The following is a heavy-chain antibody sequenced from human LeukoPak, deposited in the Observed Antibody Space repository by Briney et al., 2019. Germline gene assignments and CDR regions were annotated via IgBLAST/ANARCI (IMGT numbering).Heavy chain of an antibody. CDR1: GYTFSSYG. J-gene: IGHJ4*02. CDR2: ISAYNGNT. CDR3: ARDGIYGSGSYPYFDY. Sequence: GASVKVSCKASGYTFSSYGISWVRQAPGQGLEWMGWISAYNGNTNYAQKLQGRVTMTTDTSTSTAYMELRSLRSDDTAVYYCARDGIYGSGSYPYFDYWGQGTLVTVSS. V-gene: IGHV1-18*01. D-gene: IGHD3-10*01.